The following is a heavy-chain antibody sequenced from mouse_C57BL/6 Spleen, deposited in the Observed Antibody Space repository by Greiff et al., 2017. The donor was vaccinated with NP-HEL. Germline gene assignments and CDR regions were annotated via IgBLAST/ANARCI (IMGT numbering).Heavy chain of an antibody. V-gene: IGHV1-54*01. CDR3: EREGPECMDY. Sequence: VQLQQSGAELVRPGTSVKVSCKASGYAFTDYLIEWVKQRPGQGLEWIGEINPGSGGTNYNEKFKGKATLTADKSSSTAYMQLSSLTSEDSAVYVYEREGPECMDYWGQGTSVTVSS. J-gene: IGHJ4*01. CDR2: INPGSGGT. CDR1: GYAFTDYL.